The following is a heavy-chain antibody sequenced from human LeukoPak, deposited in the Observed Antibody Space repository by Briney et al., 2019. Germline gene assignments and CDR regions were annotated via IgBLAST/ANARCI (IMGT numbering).Heavy chain of an antibody. V-gene: IGHV3-48*03. D-gene: IGHD2/OR15-2a*01. J-gene: IGHJ4*02. CDR2: ISSGGNVE. CDR1: GFTFSSHE. Sequence: GGSLRLSCAASGFTFSSHEMNWVRQAPGKGLEWLSHISSGGNVEYYLDSVRGRFTMSRDNARSLVFLQMNSLRAEDTAVYYCARDTVNSPFVVSLDYWGQGALVTVSS. CDR3: ARDTVNSPFVVSLDY.